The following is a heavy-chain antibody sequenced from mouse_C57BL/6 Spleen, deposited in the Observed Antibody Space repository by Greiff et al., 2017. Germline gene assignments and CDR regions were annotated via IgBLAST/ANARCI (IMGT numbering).Heavy chain of an antibody. Sequence: QVQLKESGPELVKPGASVKLSCKASGYTFTSYDINWVKQRPGQGLEWIGWIYPRDGSTKYNEKFKGKATLTVDTSSSTAYMELHSLTSEDSAVYFCARRWAAVASSFDYWGQGTTLTVSS. V-gene: IGHV1-85*01. CDR3: ARRWAAVASSFDY. J-gene: IGHJ2*01. CDR2: IYPRDGST. CDR1: GYTFTSYD. D-gene: IGHD1-1*01.